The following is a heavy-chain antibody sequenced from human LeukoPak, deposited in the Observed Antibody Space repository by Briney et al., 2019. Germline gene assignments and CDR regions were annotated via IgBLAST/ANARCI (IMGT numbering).Heavy chain of an antibody. CDR1: GGSISSYY. CDR2: IYYSGST. Sequence: SETLSLTCTVSGGSISSYYWSWIRQPPGKGLEWIGYIYYSGSTNYNPSLKSRVTISVDTSKNQFSLKLSSVTAADTAVYYCTRQGSSWSDVWGKGTTVTVSS. D-gene: IGHD6-13*01. J-gene: IGHJ6*04. CDR3: TRQGSSWSDV. V-gene: IGHV4-59*01.